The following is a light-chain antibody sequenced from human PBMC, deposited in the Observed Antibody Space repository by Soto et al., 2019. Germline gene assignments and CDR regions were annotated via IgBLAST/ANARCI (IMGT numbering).Light chain of an antibody. CDR3: QLYNSFPIT. V-gene: IGKV1-33*01. Sequence: DIQMSQSLSSLSASLGDRVTITCQASHDIRYYLNWYQQKTGQAPKLLIYDATQLETGVPSRFSVSGSGTDFTFTINNLKPEDIGTYYCQLYNSFPITVGQGRRREVK. CDR2: DAT. CDR1: HDIRYY. J-gene: IGKJ5*01.